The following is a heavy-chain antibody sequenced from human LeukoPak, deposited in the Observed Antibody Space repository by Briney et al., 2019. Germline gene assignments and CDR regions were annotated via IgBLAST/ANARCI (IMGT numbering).Heavy chain of an antibody. J-gene: IGHJ5*02. CDR1: GFTFSSYS. CDR2: ISSSSSYI. D-gene: IGHD3-22*01. CDR3: ARDTYYYDSSGSWFDP. V-gene: IGHV3-21*01. Sequence: GGSLRLSCAASGFTFSSYSMNWVRQAPGKGLEWVPSISSSSSYIYYADSVKGRFTISRDNAKNSLYLQMNSLRAEDTAVYYCARDTYYYDSSGSWFDPWGQGTLVTVSS.